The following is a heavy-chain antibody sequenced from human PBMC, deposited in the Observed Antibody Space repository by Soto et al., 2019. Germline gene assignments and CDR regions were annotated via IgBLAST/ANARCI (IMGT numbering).Heavy chain of an antibody. Sequence: SETLSLTCAVYGGSFSGYYWSWIRQPPGKGLVWIGEINHSGSTNYNPSLKSRVTISVDTSKNQFSLKLSSVTAADTAVYYCRVVPAAIYYYYMDVWGKGTTVTVSS. CDR1: GGSFSGYY. CDR2: INHSGST. CDR3: RVVPAAIYYYYMDV. J-gene: IGHJ6*03. D-gene: IGHD2-2*01. V-gene: IGHV4-34*01.